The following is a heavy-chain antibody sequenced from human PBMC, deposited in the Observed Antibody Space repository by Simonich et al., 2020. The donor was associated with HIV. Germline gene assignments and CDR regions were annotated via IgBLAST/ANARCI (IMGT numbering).Heavy chain of an antibody. Sequence: QVQLQHWGAVLLTPSETLSLTCAVYGGSFSCYSWSWIRQPPGKGLEWLGKINHSGSTHYNPSLKSRVNISVDTSKNQFALKLSSVTAADTAVYYCARRHPTTVTTPYFDYWGQGTLVTVSS. CDR2: INHSGST. D-gene: IGHD4-17*01. V-gene: IGHV4-34*01. CDR3: ARRHPTTVTTPYFDY. J-gene: IGHJ4*02. CDR1: GGSFSCYS.